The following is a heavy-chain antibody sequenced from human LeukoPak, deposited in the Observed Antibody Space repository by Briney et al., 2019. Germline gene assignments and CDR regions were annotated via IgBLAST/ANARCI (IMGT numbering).Heavy chain of an antibody. D-gene: IGHD3-10*01. CDR3: AKDFLGYYGSGSYYVQRFFDY. Sequence: LPGGSLRLSCAASGFTFSSYGMSWVRQAPGKGLEWVSAISGSGGGTYYADSVKGRFTISRDNSKNTLYLQMNSLRAEDTAVYYCAKDFLGYYGSGSYYVQRFFDYWGQGTLVTVSS. CDR2: ISGSGGGT. CDR1: GFTFSSYG. V-gene: IGHV3-23*01. J-gene: IGHJ4*02.